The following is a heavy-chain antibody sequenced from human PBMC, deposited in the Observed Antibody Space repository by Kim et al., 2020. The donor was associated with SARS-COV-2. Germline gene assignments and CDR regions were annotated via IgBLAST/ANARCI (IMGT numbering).Heavy chain of an antibody. D-gene: IGHD2-21*01. CDR1: GVTVSGNY. CDR2: IYSSGRT. V-gene: IGHV3-53*01. CDR3: VKGAGGVCGGGSLPMFDS. Sequence: GGSLRLSCAASGVTVSGNYWSWVRQTPGKGLEWVSNIYSSGRTYYADSVKGRFTLSRDDSVSTLYLHMNSLRVDDTAVYYCVKGAGGVCGGGSLPMFDS. J-gene: IGHJ5*01.